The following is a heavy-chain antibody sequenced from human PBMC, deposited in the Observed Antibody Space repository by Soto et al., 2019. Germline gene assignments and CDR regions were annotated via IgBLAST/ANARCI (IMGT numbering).Heavy chain of an antibody. Sequence: PSETLSLTCAVYGGSFSGYYWSWIRQPPGKGLEWIGEINHSGSTNYNPSLKSRVTISVDTSKNQFSLKLSSVTAADTAVYYCARGGDFWEPFDYWGQGTLVTVSS. V-gene: IGHV4-34*01. J-gene: IGHJ4*02. CDR3: ARGGDFWEPFDY. CDR1: GGSFSGYY. CDR2: INHSGST. D-gene: IGHD3-3*01.